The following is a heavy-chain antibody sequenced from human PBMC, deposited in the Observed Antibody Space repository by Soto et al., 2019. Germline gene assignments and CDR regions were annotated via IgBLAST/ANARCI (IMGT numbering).Heavy chain of an antibody. CDR1: GFTFTSSA. J-gene: IGHJ6*02. Sequence: SVKVSCKASGFTFTSSAVQWVRQARGQRLEWIGWIVVGSGNTNYAQKFQERVTITRDMSTSTAYMELSSLRSEDTAVYYCAKLFYDSSGYYTNYYYYYGMDVWGQGTTVTVSS. V-gene: IGHV1-58*01. CDR3: AKLFYDSSGYYTNYYYYYGMDV. D-gene: IGHD3-22*01. CDR2: IVVGSGNT.